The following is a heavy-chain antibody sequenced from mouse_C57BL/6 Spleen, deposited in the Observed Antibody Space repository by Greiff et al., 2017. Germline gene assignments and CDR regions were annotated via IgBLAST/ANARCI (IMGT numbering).Heavy chain of an antibody. Sequence: VQLQQSGPELVKPGPSVKIPCKASGYTFTDYNMGWVKQSHGKSLEWIGDINPNNGCTNYNQKFKGKATLTVDKSSRTAYMEHRSLTSQDTAVYYGSRQAYYSNYWLAYWGPGTLVTVSS. CDR2: INPNNGCT. V-gene: IGHV1-18*01. D-gene: IGHD2-5*01. CDR1: GYTFTDYN. J-gene: IGHJ3*01. CDR3: SRQAYYSNYWLAY.